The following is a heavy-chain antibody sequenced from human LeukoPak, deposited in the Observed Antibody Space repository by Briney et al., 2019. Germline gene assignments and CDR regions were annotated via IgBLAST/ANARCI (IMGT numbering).Heavy chain of an antibody. V-gene: IGHV1-3*01. CDR3: ARMDTAMVRGDIDY. CDR1: GYTFTSYA. CDR2: INAGNGNT. J-gene: IGHJ4*02. D-gene: IGHD5-18*01. Sequence: ASVKVSCKASGYTFTSYAMHWVRQAPGQRLEWMGWINAGNGNTKYSQKFQGRVTITRDTSASTAYMELSSLRSDDTAVYYCARMDTAMVRGDIDYWGQGTLVTVSS.